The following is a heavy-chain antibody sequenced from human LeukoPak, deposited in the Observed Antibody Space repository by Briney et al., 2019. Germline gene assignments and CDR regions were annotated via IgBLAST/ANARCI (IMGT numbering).Heavy chain of an antibody. V-gene: IGHV3-23*01. J-gene: IGHJ4*02. CDR2: ISGSGGST. CDR3: AKDLYGPRYYFDY. CDR1: GFTFSSYA. D-gene: IGHD2/OR15-2a*01. Sequence: GGSLRLSCAASGFTFSSYAMSWVRQAPGKGLEWVSAISGSGGSTYYADSVKGRFTTSRDNSKNTLYLQMNSLRAEDTAVYYCAKDLYGPRYYFDYWGQGTLVTVSS.